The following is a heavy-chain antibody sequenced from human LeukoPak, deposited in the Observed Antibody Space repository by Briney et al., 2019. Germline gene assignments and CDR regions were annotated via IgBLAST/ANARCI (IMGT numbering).Heavy chain of an antibody. CDR2: IYYSGST. Sequence: SETLSLTCTVSGGSISSYYWSWVRQPPGKGLEWIGYIYYSGSTNYNPSLKSRVTISVDTSKNQFSLKLSSVTAADTAVYYCARVPGDGYNYPYYFDYRGQGTLVTVSS. D-gene: IGHD5-24*01. CDR1: GGSISSYY. CDR3: ARVPGDGYNYPYYFDY. J-gene: IGHJ4*02. V-gene: IGHV4-59*01.